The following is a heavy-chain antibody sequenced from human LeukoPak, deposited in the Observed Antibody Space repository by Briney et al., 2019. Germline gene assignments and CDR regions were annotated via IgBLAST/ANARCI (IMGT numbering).Heavy chain of an antibody. CDR1: GGSFSDYY. CDR3: ARDHGPVQQLADGYHGY. CDR2: INHSGST. V-gene: IGHV4-34*01. J-gene: IGHJ4*02. Sequence: SETLSLTCAVYGGSFSDYYWSWIRQPPGRGLEWIGEINHSGSTNYNPSLKSRVTISVDTSKNQFSLKLSSVTAADTAVYYCARDHGPVQQLADGYHGYWGQGTLVTVSS. D-gene: IGHD6-13*01.